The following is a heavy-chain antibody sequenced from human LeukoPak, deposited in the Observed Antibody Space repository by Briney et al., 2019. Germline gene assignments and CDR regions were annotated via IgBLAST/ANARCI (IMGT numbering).Heavy chain of an antibody. CDR1: GFTFSEYS. V-gene: IGHV3-48*04. D-gene: IGHD1-26*01. CDR3: ARVRSGSHFDY. Sequence: GGSLRLSCAASGFTFSEYSINWVRQAPGKGLEWISYLSGRGSTIYYADSVKGRFTVSRDNAKKSLYLQMNSLRAEDTAVYYCARVRSGSHFDYWGQGTLVTVSS. CDR2: LSGRGSTI. J-gene: IGHJ4*02.